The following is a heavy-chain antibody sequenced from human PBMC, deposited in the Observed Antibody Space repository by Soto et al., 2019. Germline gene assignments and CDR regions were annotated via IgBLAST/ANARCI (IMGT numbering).Heavy chain of an antibody. D-gene: IGHD6-19*01. CDR2: ISGSGGST. V-gene: IGHV3-23*01. Sequence: GGSLRLSCAASGFTFSSYAMSWVRRAPGKGLEWVSAISGSGGSTYYADSVKGRFTISRDNSKNTLYLQMNSLRAEDTAVYYCAKDLGIAVAGSDYWGQGTLVTVSS. J-gene: IGHJ4*02. CDR3: AKDLGIAVAGSDY. CDR1: GFTFSSYA.